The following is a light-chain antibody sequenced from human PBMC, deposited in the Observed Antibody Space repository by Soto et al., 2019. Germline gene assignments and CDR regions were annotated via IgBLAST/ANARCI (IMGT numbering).Light chain of an antibody. CDR2: SVS. Sequence: QSALTQPRSVSGSPGQSVTISCTGTSSEVGGHNYVSWYQQYPGKAPKLLLSSVSKRPSGVPDRFSGSKSGNTASLTISGLQAEDEADYYCCSYAGSYTYVFGTGTRSPS. J-gene: IGLJ1*01. CDR3: CSYAGSYTYV. V-gene: IGLV2-11*01. CDR1: SSEVGGHNY.